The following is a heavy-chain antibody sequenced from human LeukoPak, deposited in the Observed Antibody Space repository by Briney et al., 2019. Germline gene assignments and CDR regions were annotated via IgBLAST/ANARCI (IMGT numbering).Heavy chain of an antibody. CDR3: ARGNTYFDY. CDR2: IEQDGGEK. V-gene: IGHV3-7*01. Sequence: GGSLRLSCAAYGFTFSTYWMSWVRQAPGKGLEWVANIEQDGGEKNYADSVRGRFTISRDNAKNSVFLQVNSLRVEDTSVYYCARGNTYFDYWGQGTLVTVSS. J-gene: IGHJ4*02. CDR1: GFTFSTYW.